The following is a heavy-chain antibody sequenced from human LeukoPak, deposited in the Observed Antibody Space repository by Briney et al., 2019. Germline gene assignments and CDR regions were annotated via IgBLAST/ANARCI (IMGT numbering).Heavy chain of an antibody. V-gene: IGHV4-39*07. J-gene: IGHJ5*02. CDR1: GGAISSSDDY. Sequence: SETLSLTCSVSGGAISSSDDYWGFVRQTPGKGLEWMGSIYYTGSSHYNPSLRSRATISVDTSKNQFSLKLSSVTAADTAVYYCARGFGSYPPLTYNWFDPWGQGTLVTVSS. D-gene: IGHD1-26*01. CDR3: ARGFGSYPPLTYNWFDP. CDR2: IYYTGSS.